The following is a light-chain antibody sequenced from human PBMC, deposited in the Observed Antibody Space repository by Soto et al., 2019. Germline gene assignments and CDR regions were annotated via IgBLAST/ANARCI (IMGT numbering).Light chain of an antibody. J-gene: IGKJ5*01. CDR2: GVS. CDR1: HRVSSY. Sequence: VMTQSPATLSVSPGERATLSCRASHRVSSYLAWYQQKPGQAPRLLIYGVSTGATGIPDRFSGSGSGTDFTLTISSLQPEDVATYYCQKYNSAPINCGQGTRRAIK. CDR3: QKYNSAPIN. V-gene: IGKV3D-15*01.